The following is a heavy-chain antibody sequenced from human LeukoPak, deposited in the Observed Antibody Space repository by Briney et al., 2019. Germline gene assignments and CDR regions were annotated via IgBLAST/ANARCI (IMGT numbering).Heavy chain of an antibody. D-gene: IGHD2-21*02. J-gene: IGHJ4*02. CDR1: GFTFSSYA. V-gene: IGHV3-23*01. CDR3: AKSSALVVVTAMPY. Sequence: GGSLRLSCAASGFTFSSYAMSWVRQAPGRGLEWVSGVSGSGAGTYYADSVKGRFTISRDNSKNTLYLQMNSLRAEDTAIYCCAKSSALVVVTAMPYWGQGSLVTVSS. CDR2: VSGSGAGT.